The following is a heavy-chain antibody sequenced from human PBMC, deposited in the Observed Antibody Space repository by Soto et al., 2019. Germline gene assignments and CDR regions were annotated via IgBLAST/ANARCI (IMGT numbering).Heavy chain of an antibody. CDR2: LYPGDSDF. J-gene: IGHJ4*02. D-gene: IGHD2-21*01. Sequence: PGESLKISCKGSGFRFNNYCIGWVRQLPGRGLEWMGILYPGDSDFRYNPSFQGHVIISADKSIGAAYLQWSSLKASDTAMYYCARQGGSYCYSANCLYYFDYWGQGTLVTVSS. V-gene: IGHV5-51*01. CDR3: ARQGGSYCYSANCLYYFDY. CDR1: GFRFNNYC.